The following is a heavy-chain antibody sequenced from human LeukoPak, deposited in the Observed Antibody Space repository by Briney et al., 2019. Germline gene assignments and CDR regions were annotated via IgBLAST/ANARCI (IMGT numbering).Heavy chain of an antibody. CDR3: ARDMPFGVY. CDR2: IKQDGSEK. V-gene: IGHV3-7*03. J-gene: IGHJ4*02. CDR1: GFTFSIYW. Sequence: GGSLRLSCAASGFTFSIYWMSWVRQAPGKGLEWVANIKQDGSEKNYVDSVKGRFTISRDNAKNSLYLQMNSLRAEDTAVYYCARDMPFGVYWGQGTLVTVSS. D-gene: IGHD3-16*01.